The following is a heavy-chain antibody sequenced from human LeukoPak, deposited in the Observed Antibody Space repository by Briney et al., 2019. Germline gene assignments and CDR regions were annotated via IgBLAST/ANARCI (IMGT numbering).Heavy chain of an antibody. D-gene: IGHD2-21*02. J-gene: IGHJ4*02. V-gene: IGHV3-30*18. Sequence: RRSLRLSCAASGFTFSSYGMHWVRQAPGKGLEWVAVISYDGSNKYYADSVKGRFTISRDNSKNTLYLQMNSLRAEDTAVYYCAKDSYCGGDCFALDYWGQGTLVTVSS. CDR1: GFTFSSYG. CDR3: AKDSYCGGDCFALDY. CDR2: ISYDGSNK.